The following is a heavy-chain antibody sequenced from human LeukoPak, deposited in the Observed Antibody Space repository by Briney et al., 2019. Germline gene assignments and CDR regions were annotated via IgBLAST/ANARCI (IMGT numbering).Heavy chain of an antibody. CDR3: AREGLGELTLDC. V-gene: IGHV1-46*01. D-gene: IGHD3-16*01. CDR2: INPSGGST. Sequence: ASVKVSCKASGYTFTSYYMNWVRQAPGQGLEWMGIINPSGGSTTYAQKLQGRVTMTTDTSTSTAYMELRSLRSDDTAVYYCAREGLGELTLDCWGQGTLVTVSS. CDR1: GYTFTSYY. J-gene: IGHJ4*02.